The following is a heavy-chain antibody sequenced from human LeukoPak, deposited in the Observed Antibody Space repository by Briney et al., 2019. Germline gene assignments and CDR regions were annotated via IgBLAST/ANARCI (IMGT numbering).Heavy chain of an antibody. V-gene: IGHV3-7*01. CDR1: GFTLSSYW. D-gene: IGHD3-22*01. CDR3: ARDYPYGSSGPSADRFDY. Sequence: GGSLRLSCAASGFTLSSYWMSWVRQAPGKGLEWVADIKQDGSEKFYVDSVEGRFTISRDNAKNSLYLQMNSLRAEDTAVYYCARDYPYGSSGPSADRFDYWGQGTLVTVSS. J-gene: IGHJ4*02. CDR2: IKQDGSEK.